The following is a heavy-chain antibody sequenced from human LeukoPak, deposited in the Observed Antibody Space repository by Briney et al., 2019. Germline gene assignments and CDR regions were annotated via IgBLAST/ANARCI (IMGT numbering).Heavy chain of an antibody. V-gene: IGHV3-23*01. CDR2: ISGSGAST. J-gene: IGHJ4*02. CDR1: GFTFSTNA. D-gene: IGHD6-19*01. CDR3: LGGTGWIFDY. Sequence: GGSLRLSCLTSGFTFSTNAMSWVRQAPGKGLEWISGISGSGASTYYADSVTGRFTISRDNTKNSLYLQMNSLRAEDTAVCYCLGGTGWIFDYWGQGTLVTVSS.